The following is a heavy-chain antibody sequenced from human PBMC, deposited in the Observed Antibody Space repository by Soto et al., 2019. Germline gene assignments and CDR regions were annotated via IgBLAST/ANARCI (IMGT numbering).Heavy chain of an antibody. J-gene: IGHJ6*02. CDR1: GYSFSSYG. V-gene: IGHV1-18*01. D-gene: IGHD3-22*01. CDR2: ISPYNDDT. Sequence: GASVKVSCKASGYSFSSYGISWVRQAPGQGLEWLGWISPYNDDTRYAQKLQGRVTMTTDTSTRTAYMALRSLKSDDTAVYFCARGGYYDSSGSRNYHYYGMDVWDQGTTVTVSS. CDR3: ARGGYYDSSGSRNYHYYGMDV.